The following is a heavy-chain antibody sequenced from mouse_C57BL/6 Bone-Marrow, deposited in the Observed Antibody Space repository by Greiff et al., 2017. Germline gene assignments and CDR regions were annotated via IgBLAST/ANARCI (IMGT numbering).Heavy chain of an antibody. CDR1: GYTFTSYW. Sequence: VKLQQPGAELVKPGASVKLSCKASGYTFTSYWMQWVKQRPGQGLEWIGEIDPSASYTNYNQKFKGKATLTVDTSSSTAYMQLSSLTSEDSAVYYCARIYDDDQYYFDYWGQGTTLTVSA. J-gene: IGHJ2*01. CDR2: IDPSASYT. CDR3: ARIYDDDQYYFDY. D-gene: IGHD2-3*01. V-gene: IGHV1-50*01.